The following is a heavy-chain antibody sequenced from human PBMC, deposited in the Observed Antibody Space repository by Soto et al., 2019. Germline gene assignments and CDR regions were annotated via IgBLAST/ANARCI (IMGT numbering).Heavy chain of an antibody. V-gene: IGHV6-1*01. CDR3: ARDRRHPGYSSGWYNWFDP. J-gene: IGHJ5*02. D-gene: IGHD6-19*01. Sequence: TCAISGDSVSSNSAAWNWIRQSPSRGLEWLGRTYYRSKWYNDYAVSVKSRITINPDTSKNQFSLQLNSVTPEDTAVYYCARDRRHPGYSSGWYNWFDPWGQGTLVTVSS. CDR2: TYYRSKWYN. CDR1: GDSVSSNSAA.